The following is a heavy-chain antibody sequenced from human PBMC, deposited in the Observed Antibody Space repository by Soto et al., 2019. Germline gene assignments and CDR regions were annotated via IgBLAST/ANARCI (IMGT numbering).Heavy chain of an antibody. Sequence: SETLSLTCTVTGGSISTFHWSWIRQPPGKGLERIGYIYYSGSTNYNPSLKSRVTISEDTSKNQFSLRLNSVTAADTAVYYCGRGQIVGPWGQGTLVTGSS. V-gene: IGHV4-59*01. J-gene: IGHJ5*02. D-gene: IGHD3-22*01. CDR3: GRGQIVGP. CDR2: IYYSGST. CDR1: GGSISTFH.